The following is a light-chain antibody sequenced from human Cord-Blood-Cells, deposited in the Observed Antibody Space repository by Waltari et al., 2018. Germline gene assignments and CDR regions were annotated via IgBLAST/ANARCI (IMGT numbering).Light chain of an antibody. V-gene: IGLV2-14*01. CDR1: SSDVGGYTY. CDR3: SSYTSSSTYV. CDR2: DVS. Sequence: QSALTQPASVSGSPGQSITISCTGTSSDVGGYTYVSWYQQTPGKAPKLMIYDVSKRPSGVSNRFSGSKSGNTASLTISGLQAEDEADYYCSSYTSSSTYVFGTGTKVTVL. J-gene: IGLJ1*01.